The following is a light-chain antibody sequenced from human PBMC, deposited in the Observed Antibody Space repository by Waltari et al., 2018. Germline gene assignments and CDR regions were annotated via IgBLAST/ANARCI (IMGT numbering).Light chain of an antibody. J-gene: IGKJ1*01. Sequence: DIQMTQSPSSLSASVGDRVTITCRASQSISSYLNWYQQKPGKAPKHLIYAESSLQSGVPSRFSGSGSGTDFTLTISSLQPEDFATYYCQQSYSTRRTFGQGTKVEIK. CDR2: AES. CDR1: QSISSY. V-gene: IGKV1-39*01. CDR3: QQSYSTRRT.